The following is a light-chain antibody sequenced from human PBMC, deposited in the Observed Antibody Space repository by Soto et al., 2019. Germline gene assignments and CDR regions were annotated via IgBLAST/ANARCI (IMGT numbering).Light chain of an antibody. CDR3: QQYGSSPPYT. CDR1: HSVSSSY. Sequence: EIVLTQSPGTLSLSPGERATLSCRASHSVSSSYLAWYQQKPGQPPSLLIYGASRRATGIPDRCSGSGSGTDFILTISRLEPEDFAVYYCQQYGSSPPYTFGQGTKLEIK. CDR2: GAS. V-gene: IGKV3-20*01. J-gene: IGKJ2*01.